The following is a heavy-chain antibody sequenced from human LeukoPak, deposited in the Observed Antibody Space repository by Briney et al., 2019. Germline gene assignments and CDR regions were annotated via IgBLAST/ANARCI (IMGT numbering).Heavy chain of an antibody. CDR3: ARGATGIAVAGTTPVGCDY. V-gene: IGHV4-59*08. CDR2: IHYSGST. Sequence: PSETLSLTCIVSGGSLTGSYWSWIRQSPGKGLGWIGYIHYSGSTDYNPSLKSRVTISVDTPKNQFSLKLSSVTAADTAVYYCARGATGIAVAGTTPVGCDYWGQGTLVTVSS. D-gene: IGHD6-19*01. J-gene: IGHJ4*02. CDR1: GGSLTGSY.